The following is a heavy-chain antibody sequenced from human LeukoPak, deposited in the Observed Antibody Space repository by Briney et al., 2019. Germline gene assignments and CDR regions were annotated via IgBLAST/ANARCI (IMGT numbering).Heavy chain of an antibody. Sequence: PGGSLRLSCAASGFTFSTYWMSWVRQAPGKGLEWVAIIKQDGSEKYYVDSVKGRFTISRDNAKTSLYLQMNSLRAEDTAVYYCARFPGTYYLDVWGKGTTVTVSS. J-gene: IGHJ6*03. CDR3: ARFPGTYYLDV. CDR2: IKQDGSEK. V-gene: IGHV3-7*01. CDR1: GFTFSTYW.